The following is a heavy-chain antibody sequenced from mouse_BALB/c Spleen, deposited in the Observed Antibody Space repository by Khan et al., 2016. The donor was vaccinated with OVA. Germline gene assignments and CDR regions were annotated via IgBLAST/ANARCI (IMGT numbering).Heavy chain of an antibody. CDR1: GFTFSDYY. J-gene: IGHJ3*01. V-gene: IGHV5-4*02. CDR2: ISDGGNYT. D-gene: IGHD2-14*01. CDR3: ARGGYGSFAF. Sequence: EVELVESGGGLVKPGGSLKLSCAASGFTFSDYYMYWVRQTPEKRLEWVATISDGGNYTSYPDSVKGRFTISRDNAKNNLYLQMSSLQSEDTAMYYCARGGYGSFAFWGQGTLVTVSA.